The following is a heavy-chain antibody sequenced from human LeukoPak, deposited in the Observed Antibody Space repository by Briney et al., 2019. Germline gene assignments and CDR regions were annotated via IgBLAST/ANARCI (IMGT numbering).Heavy chain of an antibody. CDR1: GYTFTSYG. Sequence: GASVKVSCKASGYTFTSYGISWVRQAPGQGLEWMGGIIPIFGTANYAQKFQGRVTITADESTSTAYMELSSLRSEDTAVYYCARDSHAQDSSGWYGGQDYWGQGTLVTVSS. D-gene: IGHD6-19*01. CDR2: IIPIFGTA. J-gene: IGHJ4*02. V-gene: IGHV1-69*13. CDR3: ARDSHAQDSSGWYGGQDY.